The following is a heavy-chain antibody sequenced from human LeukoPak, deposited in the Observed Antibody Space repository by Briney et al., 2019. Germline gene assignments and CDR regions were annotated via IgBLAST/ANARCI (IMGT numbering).Heavy chain of an antibody. CDR1: GFTLSSYS. CDR2: ISSSSTVI. J-gene: IGHJ4*02. Sequence: PGGSLRLSCAASGFTLSSYSANWVRQAPGKGLEWVSYISSSSTVIYYADSVRGRFTISRDNAKNSLYLQMNGLRAEDTAVYYCARGYYYDSSGSVAPFDYWGQGTLVTVSS. CDR3: ARGYYYDSSGSVAPFDY. D-gene: IGHD3-22*01. V-gene: IGHV3-48*04.